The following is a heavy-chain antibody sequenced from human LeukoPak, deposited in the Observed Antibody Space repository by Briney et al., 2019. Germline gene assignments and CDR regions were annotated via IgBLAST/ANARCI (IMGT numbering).Heavy chain of an antibody. CDR1: GFTFSTYG. CDR2: ISYDGSTK. J-gene: IGHJ4*02. V-gene: IGHV3-30*03. CDR3: AREHPYYYDSSGTALMAEIKYYFDY. Sequence: GGSLRLSCTASGFTFSTYGMHWVRQAPGKGLEWVTLISYDGSTKYYSDSVKGRFTISRDNAKNSLYLQMNSLRAEDTGVYYCAREHPYYYDSSGTALMAEIKYYFDYWGQGTLVTVSS. D-gene: IGHD3-22*01.